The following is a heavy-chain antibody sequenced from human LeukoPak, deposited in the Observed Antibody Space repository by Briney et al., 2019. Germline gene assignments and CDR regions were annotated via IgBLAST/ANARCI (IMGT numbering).Heavy chain of an antibody. CDR3: AKDPYRVWGSYRTY. V-gene: IGHV3-30*18. J-gene: IGHJ4*02. Sequence: SCKASGYTFTSYGMHWVRQAPGKGLEGVAVISYDRSNKYYADSVKGRFTISRDNSKNTLYLQMNSLRAEDTAVYYCAKDPYRVWGSYRTYWGQGTLVTVSS. CDR1: GYTFTSYG. D-gene: IGHD3-16*02. CDR2: ISYDRSNK.